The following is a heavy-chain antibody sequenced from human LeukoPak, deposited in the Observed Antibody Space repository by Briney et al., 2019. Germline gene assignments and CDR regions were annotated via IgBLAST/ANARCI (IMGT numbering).Heavy chain of an antibody. CDR3: WLEKVVAAYFDS. Sequence: SETLSLTCTVSGGSISSTGSFWGWIRQPPGKGLEWIGSIYSGGITYYNPSLKSRVTISEDTSKNQFSLKMTSMTAADTAIYYCWLEKVVAAYFDSWGQGTLVTVSP. V-gene: IGHV4-39*07. CDR2: IYSGGIT. J-gene: IGHJ4*02. D-gene: IGHD2-15*01. CDR1: GGSISSTGSF.